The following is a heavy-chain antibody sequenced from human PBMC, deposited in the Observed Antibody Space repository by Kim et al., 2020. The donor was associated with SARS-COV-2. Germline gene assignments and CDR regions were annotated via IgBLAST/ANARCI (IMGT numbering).Heavy chain of an antibody. CDR1: GFTFSDHY. V-gene: IGHV3-72*01. CDR2: TRNKANSYTT. D-gene: IGHD1-26*01. Sequence: GGSLRLSCAASGFTFSDHYMDWVRQAPGKGLEWVGRTRNKANSYTTEYAASVKGRFTISRDDSKNSLYLQMNSLKTEDTAVYYCARGVYSGSYYADGMDVWGQGTTVTVSS. CDR3: ARGVYSGSYYADGMDV. J-gene: IGHJ6*02.